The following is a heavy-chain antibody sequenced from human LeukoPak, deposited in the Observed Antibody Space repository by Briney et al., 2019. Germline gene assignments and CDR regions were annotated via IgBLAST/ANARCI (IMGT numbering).Heavy chain of an antibody. CDR2: ISSSSSYI. V-gene: IGHV3-21*01. D-gene: IGHD1-26*01. Sequence: PGGSLRLSCAASGFTFSSYTMNWVRQAPGKGLEWISSISSSSSYIYYADSVKGRFTISRDNAKNSLYLQMNSLRAEDTAVYYCARDRRYSGSYFGNFDYWGQGTLVTVSS. J-gene: IGHJ4*02. CDR1: GFTFSSYT. CDR3: ARDRRYSGSYFGNFDY.